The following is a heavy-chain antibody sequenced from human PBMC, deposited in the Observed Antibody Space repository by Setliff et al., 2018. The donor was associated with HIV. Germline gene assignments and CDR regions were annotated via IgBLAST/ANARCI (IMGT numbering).Heavy chain of an antibody. CDR3: ARARVYCPGDDCHAGNFDH. J-gene: IGHJ1*01. CDR2: ISTSATTNF. Sequence: SETLSLTCSVSGDSISHYYWSWIRQPPGKGLEWIGDISTSATTNFNYNPSLKSRVTMSIDTSKNQFSLKLRSVTAADTAFYYCARARVYCPGDDCHAGNFDHWGQGTLVTVSS. D-gene: IGHD2-8*02. V-gene: IGHV4-4*08. CDR1: GDSISHYY.